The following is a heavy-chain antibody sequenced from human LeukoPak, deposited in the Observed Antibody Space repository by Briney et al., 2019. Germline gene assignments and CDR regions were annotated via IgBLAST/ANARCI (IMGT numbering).Heavy chain of an antibody. V-gene: IGHV3-9*01. J-gene: IGHJ6*02. CDR1: GFTFDDYA. D-gene: IGHD3-10*01. Sequence: PGRPLRLSCAASGFTFDDYAMHWVRQAAGKGLEWVSGISWNSGSIGYADSVKGRFTISRDNAKNSLYLQMNSPRVEDTALYYCAKDRSSVVRGVIIYGMDVWGQGTTVTVSS. CDR3: AKDRSSVVRGVIIYGMDV. CDR2: ISWNSGSI.